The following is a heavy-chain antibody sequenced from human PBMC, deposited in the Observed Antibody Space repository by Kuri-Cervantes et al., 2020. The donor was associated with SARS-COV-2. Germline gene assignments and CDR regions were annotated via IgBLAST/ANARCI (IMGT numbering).Heavy chain of an antibody. V-gene: IGHV3-21*01. CDR2: ISSSSSYI. Sequence: GESLKISCAASGFTFSSYSMNWVRQAPGKGLEWVSSISSSSSYIYYADSVKGRFTISRDNSKNTLYLQMNSLRAEDTVVYYCARADLSDFAFDIWGQGTMVTVSS. CDR3: ARADLSDFAFDI. D-gene: IGHD2-21*01. J-gene: IGHJ3*02. CDR1: GFTFSSYS.